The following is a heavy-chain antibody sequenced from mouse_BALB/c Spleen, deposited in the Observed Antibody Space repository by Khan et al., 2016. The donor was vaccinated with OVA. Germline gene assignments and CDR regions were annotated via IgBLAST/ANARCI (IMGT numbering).Heavy chain of an antibody. J-gene: IGHJ3*01. Sequence: VELVESGPGLVAPSQSLSITCTVSGFSLTSYGVHWVRQPPGKGLEWLGVIWAGGSTNYNSALMSRLSISKDNSKSQVFLKMNSLKTDDTAMYYCDRDPFTMITPGIAYLGQGTLVTVSA. CDR3: DRDPFTMITPGIAY. CDR1: GFSLTSYG. CDR2: IWAGGST. D-gene: IGHD2-4*01. V-gene: IGHV2-9*02.